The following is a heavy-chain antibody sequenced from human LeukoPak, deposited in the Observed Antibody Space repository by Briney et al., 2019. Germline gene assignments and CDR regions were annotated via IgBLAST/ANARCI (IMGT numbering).Heavy chain of an antibody. CDR3: ARDKGQQWLLTPYGY. D-gene: IGHD6-19*01. Sequence: GGSLRLSCAASGFTFSSYAMHWVRQAPGKGLEWVAVIWYDGSNKYYADSVKGRFTISRDNSKNTLYLQMNSLRAEDTAVYYCARDKGQQWLLTPYGYWGQGTLVTVSS. V-gene: IGHV3-33*08. CDR1: GFTFSSYA. CDR2: IWYDGSNK. J-gene: IGHJ4*02.